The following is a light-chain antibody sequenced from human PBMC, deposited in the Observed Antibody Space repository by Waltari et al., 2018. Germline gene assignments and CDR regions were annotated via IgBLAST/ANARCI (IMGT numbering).Light chain of an antibody. CDR2: DVT. CDR3: SSYMDSTTLEL. Sequence: QSALTQPASVSGSPGQSITISCTGTSSDIGSYNYVSWYQQHPGKAPKRIIYDVTHRPSGVSHRFSGSKSGNTASLTISGLQAEDEADYYCSSYMDSTTLELFGGGTSLTVL. V-gene: IGLV2-14*03. J-gene: IGLJ2*01. CDR1: SSDIGSYNY.